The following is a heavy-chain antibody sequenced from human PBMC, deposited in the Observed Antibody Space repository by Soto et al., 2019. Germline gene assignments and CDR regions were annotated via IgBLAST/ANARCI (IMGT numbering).Heavy chain of an antibody. CDR3: ARGDSSGYYYYYGMDV. J-gene: IGHJ6*02. Sequence: GASVKVSCKASGYTFTSYYMHWVRQAPGQGLEWMGIINPSGGSTSYAQKFQGRVTMTRDTSTSTVYMELCSLRSEDTAVYYCARGDSSGYYYYYGMDVWGQGTTVTVSS. CDR1: GYTFTSYY. D-gene: IGHD3-22*01. CDR2: INPSGGST. V-gene: IGHV1-46*01.